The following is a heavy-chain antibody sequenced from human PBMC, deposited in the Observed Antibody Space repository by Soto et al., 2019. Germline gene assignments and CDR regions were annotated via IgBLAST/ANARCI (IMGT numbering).Heavy chain of an antibody. V-gene: IGHV1-46*01. J-gene: IGHJ6*02. CDR2: INPSGGST. Sequence: GASVKVSCKASGYTFTSYYMHWVRQAPGRGLEWMGIINPSGGSTSYAQKFQGRVTMTRDTSTSTVYMELSSLRSEDTAVYYCARDSPINCSSTSCYWALFWGRFGYYGMDVWGQGTTVTVSS. D-gene: IGHD2-2*01. CDR3: ARDSPINCSSTSCYWALFWGRFGYYGMDV. CDR1: GYTFTSYY.